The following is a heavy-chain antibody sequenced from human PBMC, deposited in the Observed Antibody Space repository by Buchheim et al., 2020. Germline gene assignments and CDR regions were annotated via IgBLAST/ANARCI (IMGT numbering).Heavy chain of an antibody. CDR3: ARGGGCSSTSCPTGDY. CDR2: ISSSSSTR. Sequence: EVQLVESGGALVQPGGSLRLSCAASGFTFSSYSMNWVRQAPGKGLEWLSYISSSSSTRHYADSVKGRFTISRDNAKNSLYLQMNSLRAEDTAVYYCARGGGCSSTSCPTGDYWGQGTL. J-gene: IGHJ4*02. CDR1: GFTFSSYS. D-gene: IGHD2-2*01. V-gene: IGHV3-48*01.